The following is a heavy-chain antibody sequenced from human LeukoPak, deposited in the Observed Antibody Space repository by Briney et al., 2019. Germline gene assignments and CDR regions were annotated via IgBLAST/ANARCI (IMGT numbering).Heavy chain of an antibody. Sequence: GGSLRLSCAASGFTFSTYTMNWVRQAPGKGLEWVANIKQDGSEKYYVDSVKGRFTISRDNAKNSLYLQINSLGAEDTAVYYCAKDRLGAVLYFDCWGQGTLVTVSS. CDR3: AKDRLGAVLYFDC. J-gene: IGHJ4*02. V-gene: IGHV3-7*03. D-gene: IGHD1-26*01. CDR2: IKQDGSEK. CDR1: GFTFSTYT.